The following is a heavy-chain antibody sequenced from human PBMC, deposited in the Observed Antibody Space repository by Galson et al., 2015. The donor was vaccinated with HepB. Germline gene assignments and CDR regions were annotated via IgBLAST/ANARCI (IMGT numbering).Heavy chain of an antibody. CDR2: IYYSGST. J-gene: IGHJ3*02. D-gene: IGHD3-3*01. CDR1: GGSISSYY. V-gene: IGHV4-59*01. Sequence: SETLSLTCTVSGGSISSYYWSWIRQPPGKGLEWIGYIYYSGSTNYNPSLKSRVTISVDTSKNQFSLKLSSVTAADTAVYYCARGIYDFWSGYPYNHAFDIWGQGTMVTVSS. CDR3: ARGIYDFWSGYPYNHAFDI.